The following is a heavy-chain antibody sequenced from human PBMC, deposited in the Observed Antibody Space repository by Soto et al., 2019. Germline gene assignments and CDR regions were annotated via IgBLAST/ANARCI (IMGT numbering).Heavy chain of an antibody. J-gene: IGHJ4*02. CDR2: ISYDGSNK. CDR3: AKGAVAAIAYYLDF. Sequence: QVQLVESGGGVVQPGTSLRLSCAASGFTFSSNGMHWVRQAPGKGLEWLAVISYDGSNKFHADSVKGRFTISRDNSMNTLYLQLNSLRPEDTAVYYCAKGAVAAIAYYLDFWGQGTLVTVSS. D-gene: IGHD2-15*01. V-gene: IGHV3-30*18. CDR1: GFTFSSNG.